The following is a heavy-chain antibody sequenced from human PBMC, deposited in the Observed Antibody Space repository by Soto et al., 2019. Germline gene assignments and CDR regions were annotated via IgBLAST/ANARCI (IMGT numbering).Heavy chain of an antibody. Sequence: SETLSLTCAVYGGSFSGYFWGWIRQPPGKGLEWIGEIFHGGSTNYSPSLKSRVTISVDTSKNQFSLELSSVTAADTAVYYCARPHYDSNTFYYFFDYWGQGTLVTVSS. D-gene: IGHD3-22*01. CDR1: GGSFSGYF. CDR3: ARPHYDSNTFYYFFDY. V-gene: IGHV4-34*12. J-gene: IGHJ4*02. CDR2: IFHGGST.